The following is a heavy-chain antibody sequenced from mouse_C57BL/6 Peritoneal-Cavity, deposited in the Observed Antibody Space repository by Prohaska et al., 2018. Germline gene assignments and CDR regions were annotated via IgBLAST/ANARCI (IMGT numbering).Heavy chain of an antibody. CDR3: ARVWSYAMDY. Sequence: QVQLQQPGAELVMPGASVKLSCKSSFYTFTSYWMHWVKQRPGQGLEWIGVIDPSDRYTNYNQKGKGKATLTVEKSSSTAYMRLSSLTSEDSAVYYCARVWSYAMDYWGQGTSVTVSS. CDR1: FYTFTSYW. J-gene: IGHJ4*01. V-gene: IGHV1-69*01. CDR2: IDPSDRYT.